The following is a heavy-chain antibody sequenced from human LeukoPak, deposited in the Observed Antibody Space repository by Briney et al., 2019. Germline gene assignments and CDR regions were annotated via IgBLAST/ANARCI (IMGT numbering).Heavy chain of an antibody. CDR1: GGSISRSNW. Sequence: SETLSLTCAVSGGSISRSNWWSWVRQPPGKGLEWIGYIYYSGSTYYNPSLKSRVTISVDTSKNQFSLKLSSVTAADTAVYYCAREGPAGTVGYWGQGTLVTVSS. J-gene: IGHJ4*02. V-gene: IGHV4-4*02. CDR2: IYYSGST. CDR3: AREGPAGTVGY.